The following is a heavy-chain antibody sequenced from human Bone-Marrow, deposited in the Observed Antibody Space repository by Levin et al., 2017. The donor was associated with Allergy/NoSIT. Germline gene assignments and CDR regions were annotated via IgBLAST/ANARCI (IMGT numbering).Heavy chain of an antibody. V-gene: IGHV4-59*01. CDR1: GGSISTYY. CDR3: ARAAFHGSGSYYWFDP. CDR2: IYDFGST. Sequence: SETLSLTCSVSGGSISTYYWSWVRQPPGKGLEWIGYIYDFGSTNYNPSLRSRVTISGDTSKNQFSLNLSSVTAADTAVYYCARAAFHGSGSYYWFDPWGQGALVTVSS. D-gene: IGHD3-10*01. J-gene: IGHJ5*02.